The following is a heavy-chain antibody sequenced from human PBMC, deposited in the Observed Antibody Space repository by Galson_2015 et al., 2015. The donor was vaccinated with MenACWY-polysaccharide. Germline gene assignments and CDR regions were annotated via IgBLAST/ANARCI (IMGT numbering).Heavy chain of an antibody. D-gene: IGHD6-19*01. Sequence: TLSLTCTVSGASISSGYHYWSWIRQPAGEGLEWIGRVAISGATNYNPSLRSRVTISVDTSKSQFSPKLYSVTAADTAVYYCVRDTAIKDRNGWYGWVDPWGQGTLVTVSS. J-gene: IGHJ5*02. CDR2: VAISGAT. V-gene: IGHV4-61*02. CDR1: GASISSGYHY. CDR3: VRDTAIKDRNGWYGWVDP.